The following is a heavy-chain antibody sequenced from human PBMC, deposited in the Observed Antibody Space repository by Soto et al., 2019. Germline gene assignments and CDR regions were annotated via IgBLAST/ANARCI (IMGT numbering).Heavy chain of an antibody. CDR1: VYTLNELS. CDR2: FDPEDGET. D-gene: IGHD6-19*01. J-gene: IGHJ4*02. Sequence: GASVKVSCKVSVYTLNELSIHWVRQDPGKGLEWMGGFDPEDGETIYAQKFQGRVTMTEDTSTDTAYMELSSLRSEDTAVYYCATSGGYSSGWYDYWGQGTLVTVSS. CDR3: ATSGGYSSGWYDY. V-gene: IGHV1-24*01.